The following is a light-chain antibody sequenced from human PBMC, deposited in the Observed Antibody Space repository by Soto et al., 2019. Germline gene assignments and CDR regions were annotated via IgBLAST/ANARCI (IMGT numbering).Light chain of an antibody. CDR3: QQRYSTPWT. V-gene: IGKV1-39*01. J-gene: IGKJ1*01. CDR2: AAS. CDR1: QSIRNY. Sequence: DIQMTQTPSSRSASVGDRVTITCRASQSIRNYLNWYQQKPGKAPNLLIYAASTLQSGVPSRFSGSGSGTDFTLTISSLQPGDFATYYCQQRYSTPWTFGQGAKVEIK.